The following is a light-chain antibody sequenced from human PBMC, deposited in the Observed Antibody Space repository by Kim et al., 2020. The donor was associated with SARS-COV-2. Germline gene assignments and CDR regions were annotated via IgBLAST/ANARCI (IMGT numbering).Light chain of an antibody. CDR1: QRTAY. CDR2: GAS. V-gene: IGKV3-20*01. CDR3: QQYGSSPPIT. J-gene: IGKJ5*01. Sequence: PGQRASRPGRASQRTAYLPWYQQRPGQALRHRIYGASSGAIGIPDRFSGSVSGTDFTLTISRLEPEDFGVYYCQQYGSSPPITFGQGTRLEIK.